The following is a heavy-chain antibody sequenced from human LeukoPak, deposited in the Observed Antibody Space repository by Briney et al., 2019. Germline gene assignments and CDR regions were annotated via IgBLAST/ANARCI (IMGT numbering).Heavy chain of an antibody. CDR1: RFTFSNYG. V-gene: IGHV3-33*05. CDR2: ISYDGRKK. CDR3: ARDWPGASGSFPDLDY. J-gene: IGHJ4*02. Sequence: GGSLRLSCAASRFTFSNYGMHWVRQAPGKGLVWVAVISYDGRKKYYADSVKGRFTIFRDDSKNTLYLQMNSLRAEDTAVYYCARDWPGASGSFPDLDYWGQGTLVTVSS. D-gene: IGHD1-26*01.